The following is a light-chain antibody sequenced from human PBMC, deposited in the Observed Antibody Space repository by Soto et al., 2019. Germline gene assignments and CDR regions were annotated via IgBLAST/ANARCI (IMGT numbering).Light chain of an antibody. J-gene: IGKJ2*01. Sequence: DIVMTQSPDSLAVSLGERATINCKSSQSVLYSPDNRNFLAWYQQKAGQAPKLIIYRASSRESGVPDRISGSGSGTEFTLTISSLQAEDVAVYYGQQYYSLPYTFGQGTKLEIK. CDR1: QSVLYSPDNRNF. CDR3: QQYYSLPYT. V-gene: IGKV4-1*01. CDR2: RAS.